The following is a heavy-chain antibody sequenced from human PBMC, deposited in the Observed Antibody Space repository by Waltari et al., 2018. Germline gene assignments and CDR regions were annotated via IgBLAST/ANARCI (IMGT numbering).Heavy chain of an antibody. CDR1: GSSIRRGYY. J-gene: IGHJ3*01. CDR2: IHHSGST. Sequence: QVQLQESGPGLVKPPWTLSLPCPVSGSSIRRGYYVAWIRPPPGKGLEWIAGIHHSGSTYYNLSLKSRVTVSVDTSKKEFSLKLSSVTAADTAVYYCARDYGDYISSDAFDVWGQGTMVTVSS. D-gene: IGHD4-17*01. CDR3: ARDYGDYISSDAFDV. V-gene: IGHV4-38-2*02.